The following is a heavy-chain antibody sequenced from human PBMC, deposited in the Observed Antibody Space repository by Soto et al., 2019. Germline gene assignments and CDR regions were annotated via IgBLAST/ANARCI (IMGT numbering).Heavy chain of an antibody. V-gene: IGHV4-4*02. CDR3: ARGGPRVDSNVYMDV. CDR2: IYHSGST. D-gene: IGHD3-9*01. Sequence: SETLSLTCAVSSGSISSSNWWSWVRQPPGKGLEWIGEIYHSGSTNYNPSLKSRVTISVDKSKNQFSLKLSSVTAADTAVYYCARGGPRVDSNVYMDVWGKGTTVTVSS. J-gene: IGHJ6*03. CDR1: SGSISSSNW.